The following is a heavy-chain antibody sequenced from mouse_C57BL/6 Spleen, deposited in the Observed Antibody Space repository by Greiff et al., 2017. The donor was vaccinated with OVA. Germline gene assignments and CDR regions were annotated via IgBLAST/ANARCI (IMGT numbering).Heavy chain of an antibody. J-gene: IGHJ1*03. V-gene: IGHV1-18*01. CDR1: GYTFTDYN. Sequence: EVQGVESGPELVKPGASVKIPCKASGYTFTDYNMDWVKQSHGKSLEWIGDINPNNGGTIYNQKFKGKATLTVDKSSSTAYMELRSLTSEDTAVYYCASHITTVVATDWYFDVWGTGTTVTVSS. CDR3: ASHITTVVATDWYFDV. D-gene: IGHD1-1*01. CDR2: INPNNGGT.